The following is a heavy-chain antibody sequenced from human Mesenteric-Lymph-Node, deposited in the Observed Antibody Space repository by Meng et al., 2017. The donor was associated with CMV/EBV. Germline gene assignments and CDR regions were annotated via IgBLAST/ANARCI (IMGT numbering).Heavy chain of an antibody. V-gene: IGHV3-64*02. Sequence: GGSLRLSCAASGFTFSSYAMHWVRQAPGKGLEYVSAISSNGGSTYYADSVKGRFTISRDNSKNTLYLQMGSLRAEDTAMYYCARDGVYDNSGSEFDFWGQGTLVTVSS. CDR1: GFTFSSYA. J-gene: IGHJ4*02. CDR2: ISSNGGST. CDR3: ARDGVYDNSGSEFDF. D-gene: IGHD3-22*01.